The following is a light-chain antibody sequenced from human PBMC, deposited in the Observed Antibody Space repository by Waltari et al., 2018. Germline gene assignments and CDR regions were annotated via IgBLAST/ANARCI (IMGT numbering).Light chain of an antibody. CDR3: CSYAGSYTYV. CDR1: SSDVGGYNY. J-gene: IGLJ1*01. V-gene: IGLV2-11*01. Sequence: QSALTQPRSVSGSPGQSVTISCTGTSSDVGGYNYVSWYQQHPGKAPKLMIYEVSKRPSVVPDRFSGAKSGNTAALTISGLQAEDEADYYCCSYAGSYTYVFGTGTKVTVL. CDR2: EVS.